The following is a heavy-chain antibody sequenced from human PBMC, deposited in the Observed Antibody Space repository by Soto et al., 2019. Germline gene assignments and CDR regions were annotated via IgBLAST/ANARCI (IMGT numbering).Heavy chain of an antibody. CDR3: ARSKFPRVPTPIGY. CDR2: MNPNSGNT. J-gene: IGHJ4*02. V-gene: IGHV1-8*01. CDR1: GYTFTSYD. D-gene: IGHD2-2*01. Sequence: ASVKVSCKASGYTFTSYDINWVRQATGQGLEWMGWMNPNSGNTGYAQKFQGRVTMTRNTSISTAYMELSSLRSEDTAVYYCARSKFPRVPTPIGYWGQGTLVTVSS.